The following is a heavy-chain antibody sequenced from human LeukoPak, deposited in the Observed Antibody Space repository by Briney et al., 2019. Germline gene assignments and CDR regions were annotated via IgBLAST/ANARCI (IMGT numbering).Heavy chain of an antibody. D-gene: IGHD1-1*01. V-gene: IGHV1-69*05. CDR1: GGSFSSHA. Sequence: ASAKVSCKASGGSFSSHAITWVRQAPGQGLEWMGGTIPIFGTTNYAQMFQGRVTITTDESTSTAYMELSSLTSEDTAVYYCARGSWNDVGYYYHYYMDVWGKGTTVTVSS. CDR2: TIPIFGTT. CDR3: ARGSWNDVGYYYHYYMDV. J-gene: IGHJ6*03.